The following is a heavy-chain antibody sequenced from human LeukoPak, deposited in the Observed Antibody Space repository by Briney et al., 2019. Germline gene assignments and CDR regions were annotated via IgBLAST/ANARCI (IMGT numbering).Heavy chain of an antibody. CDR2: ISAYNGNT. CDR1: GYTFTSYG. V-gene: IGHV1-18*01. D-gene: IGHD3-22*01. Sequence: ASVKVSCKASGYTFTSYGISWVRQAPGQGLEWMGCISAYNGNTNYAQKLQGRVTMTTDTSTSTAYMELRSLRSDDTAVYYCARDRYYYESSGYFGLDYWGQGTLVTVSS. J-gene: IGHJ4*02. CDR3: ARDRYYYESSGYFGLDY.